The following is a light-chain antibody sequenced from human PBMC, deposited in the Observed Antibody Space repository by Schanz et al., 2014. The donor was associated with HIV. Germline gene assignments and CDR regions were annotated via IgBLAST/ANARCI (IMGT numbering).Light chain of an antibody. CDR2: EVT. CDR1: NSDVGGYNY. V-gene: IGLV2-8*01. CDR3: SSYVDTYSVV. Sequence: QSALTQPPSASGSPGQSVTISCTGTNSDVGGYNYVSWYRQHPGKAPKLMIYEVTKRPSGVPDRFSGSKSGNTASLTVSGLQAEDEADYYCSSYVDTYSVVFGGGTKLTV. J-gene: IGLJ2*01.